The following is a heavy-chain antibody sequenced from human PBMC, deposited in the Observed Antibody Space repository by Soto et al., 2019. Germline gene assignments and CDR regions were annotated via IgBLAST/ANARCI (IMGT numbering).Heavy chain of an antibody. Sequence: PVGSLRLSCAASGFTFSSYAMHWVRQAPGKWLEGVAVISYDGSNKYYADSVKGRFTISRDNSKNTLYLQMNSLRAEDTAVYYCAREQAVAGTSLDYWDQGTLVTVSS. CDR1: GFTFSSYA. CDR3: AREQAVAGTSLDY. V-gene: IGHV3-30-3*01. CDR2: ISYDGSNK. J-gene: IGHJ4*02. D-gene: IGHD6-19*01.